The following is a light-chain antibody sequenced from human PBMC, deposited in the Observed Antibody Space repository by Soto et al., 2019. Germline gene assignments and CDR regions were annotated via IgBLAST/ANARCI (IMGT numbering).Light chain of an antibody. CDR1: QSVSSSY. J-gene: IGKJ5*01. V-gene: IGKV3-20*01. CDR2: GAS. CDR3: QQYVYSPIT. Sequence: EIVLTQSPGTLSLSPGERATLSCRASQSVSSSYLAWYQQKPGQAPRLLIYGASSRATGIPDRFSGSGSGTDFTLTISRLEPEDLAVYYCQQYVYSPITFGQGTRLEIK.